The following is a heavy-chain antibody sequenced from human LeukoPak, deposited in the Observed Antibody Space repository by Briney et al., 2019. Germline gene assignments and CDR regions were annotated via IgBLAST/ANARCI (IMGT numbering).Heavy chain of an antibody. CDR2: IYSGGST. CDR1: GFTVSSNY. J-gene: IGHJ6*02. V-gene: IGHV3-66*01. CDR3: ARDEGYYVMNV. Sequence: GGSLRLSCAASGFTVSSNYMSWVRQAPGKGLEWVSVIYSGGSTYYADSVKGRFTISRDNSKNTLYLQMNSLRAEDTAVYYCARDEGYYVMNVWGQGTTVTVPS.